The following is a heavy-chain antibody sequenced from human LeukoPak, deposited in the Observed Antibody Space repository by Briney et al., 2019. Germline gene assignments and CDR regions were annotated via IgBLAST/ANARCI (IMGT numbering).Heavy chain of an antibody. Sequence: GESLKISCKGSRYSFTSYWIGWVRQMPGKGLEWMGIIYPGDSDTRYSPSFQGQVTISADKSISTAYLQWSSLKASDTAMYYCARPADSSSWNMYYFDYWGQGTLVTVSS. V-gene: IGHV5-51*01. CDR3: ARPADSSSWNMYYFDY. CDR2: IYPGDSDT. D-gene: IGHD6-13*01. J-gene: IGHJ4*02. CDR1: RYSFTSYW.